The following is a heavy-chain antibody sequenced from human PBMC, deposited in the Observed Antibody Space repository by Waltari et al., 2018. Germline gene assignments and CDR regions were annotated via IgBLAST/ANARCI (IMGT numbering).Heavy chain of an antibody. CDR1: GGSISSSDYY. D-gene: IGHD5-18*01. CDR2: IYYSGRT. CDR3: ARRYSYGSSNWFDP. V-gene: IGHV4-39*01. Sequence: QLQLQESGPGLVKPSETLSLTCSVSGGSISSSDYYWGWIRQPPGKGLEWIGSIYYSGRTYYNSSLKSRVTISVDTSKNQFSLKLSSVTAADTAVYYCARRYSYGSSNWFDPWGQGTLVTVSS. J-gene: IGHJ5*02.